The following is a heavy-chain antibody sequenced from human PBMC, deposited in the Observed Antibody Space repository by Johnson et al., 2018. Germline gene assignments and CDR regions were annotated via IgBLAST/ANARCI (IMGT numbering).Heavy chain of an antibody. CDR2: IWYDGSNK. V-gene: IGHV3-33*01. Sequence: QVQLVQSGGGVVQPGRSLRLSCAASGFTFSSYGMHWVRQAPGKGLEWVAVIWYDGSNKYYADSVKGRFTISRDNSKNTLYLQMNSLRAVDTAVYYCARDRVARAKITGLYYDYYGMDVWGQGTTVTVSS. J-gene: IGHJ6*02. CDR3: ARDRVARAKITGLYYDYYGMDV. CDR1: GFTFSSYG. D-gene: IGHD5-24*01.